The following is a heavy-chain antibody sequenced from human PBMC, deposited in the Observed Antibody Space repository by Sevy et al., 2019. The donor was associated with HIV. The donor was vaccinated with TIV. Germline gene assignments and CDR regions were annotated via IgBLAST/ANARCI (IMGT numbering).Heavy chain of an antibody. CDR1: GFTVSSNY. V-gene: IGHV3-53*01. Sequence: GGSLRLSCAASGFTVSSNYMSWVHQAPGKGLEWVSVIYSGGSTYYADSVKGRFTISRDNSKNTLYLQMNSLRAEDTAVYYCASGGDDCGDYYYYGMDVWGQGTTVTVSS. CDR2: IYSGGST. D-gene: IGHD4-17*01. J-gene: IGHJ6*02. CDR3: ASGGDDCGDYYYYGMDV.